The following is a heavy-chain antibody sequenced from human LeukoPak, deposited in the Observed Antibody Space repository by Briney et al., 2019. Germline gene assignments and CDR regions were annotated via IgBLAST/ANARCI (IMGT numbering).Heavy chain of an antibody. D-gene: IGHD3-16*01. CDR3: ARLAGGELDY. CDR1: GGSISSYY. CDR2: IYYSGST. Sequence: YPSETLSLTRTVSGGSISSYYWSWIRQPPGKGLEWIGYIYYSGSTNYNPSLKSRVTISVDTSKNQFSLKLSSVTAADTAVYYCARLAGGELDYWGQGTLVTVSS. V-gene: IGHV4-59*08. J-gene: IGHJ4*02.